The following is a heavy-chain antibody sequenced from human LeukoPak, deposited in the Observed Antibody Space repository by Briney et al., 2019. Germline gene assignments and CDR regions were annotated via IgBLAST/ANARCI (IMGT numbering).Heavy chain of an antibody. CDR3: ASHSRGAIDI. D-gene: IGHD3-10*01. CDR1: GYSISSGYY. Sequence: PSETLSLTCAVSGYSISSGYYWGWIRQPPGKGLEWIGSIYHSGSTYYNPSLKSRVTISVDTSKNQFSLKLSSVTAADTAVYYCASHSRGAIDIWGQGTMVTVSS. CDR2: IYHSGST. V-gene: IGHV4-38-2*01. J-gene: IGHJ3*02.